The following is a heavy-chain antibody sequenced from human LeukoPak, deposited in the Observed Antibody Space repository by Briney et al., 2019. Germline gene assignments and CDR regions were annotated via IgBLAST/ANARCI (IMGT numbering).Heavy chain of an antibody. Sequence: GGVLRLSCEASGFTFSSYGMHWVRQAPGKGLEWGAVISYDGSNKYYADTEKGRFTISRDNSKNTLYQQMNSLRAEDTAVYYCAKDLGNHGYYYGMDVWGQGTTATVSS. CDR2: ISYDGSNK. CDR1: GFTFSSYG. J-gene: IGHJ6*02. D-gene: IGHD1-14*01. V-gene: IGHV3-30*18. CDR3: AKDLGNHGYYYGMDV.